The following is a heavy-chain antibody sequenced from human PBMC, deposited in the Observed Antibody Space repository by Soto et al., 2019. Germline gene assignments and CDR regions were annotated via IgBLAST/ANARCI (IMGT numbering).Heavy chain of an antibody. CDR1: GFSLSSLGLG. V-gene: IGHV2-5*02. Sequence: SGPTLVNPTQTLTLTCTFSGFSLSSLGLGVGWIRQPPGKALEWLALIYWDDNKHYSPSLKSRLSITKDTSKNQVVLTMTNMDPVDTGTYYCVHAYMVTTIQYWGQGALVTVSS. CDR2: IYWDDNK. D-gene: IGHD5-12*01. J-gene: IGHJ1*01. CDR3: VHAYMVTTIQY.